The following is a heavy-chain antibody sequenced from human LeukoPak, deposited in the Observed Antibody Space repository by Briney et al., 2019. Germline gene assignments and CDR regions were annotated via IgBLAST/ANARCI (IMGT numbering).Heavy chain of an antibody. D-gene: IGHD4-17*01. V-gene: IGHV3-21*01. J-gene: IGHJ4*02. CDR3: ERGGYGDLDY. Sequence: GGSLSLSCAASGFTFSSYSMNWVRQAPGKGLEGVSSISSSSSYIYYADSVKGRFTISRDNAKNSLYLQMNSLRAEDTAVYYCERGGYGDLDYWGQGTLVTVSS. CDR1: GFTFSSYS. CDR2: ISSSSSYI.